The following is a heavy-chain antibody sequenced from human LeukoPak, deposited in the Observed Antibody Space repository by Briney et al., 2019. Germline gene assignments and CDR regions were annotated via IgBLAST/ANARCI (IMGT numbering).Heavy chain of an antibody. J-gene: IGHJ5*02. CDR2: IIPIFGTT. D-gene: IGHD2-15*01. Sequence: SVKVSCKASGGTFNSFVISWVRQAPGQGLEWMGGIIPIFGTTNYAQKFQVRVTITADKSTSTAYMELSGLRSDDTAVYYCARDLRRYCSGGSCYSDWFDPWGQGTLVTVSS. V-gene: IGHV1-69*06. CDR3: ARDLRRYCSGGSCYSDWFDP. CDR1: GGTFNSFV.